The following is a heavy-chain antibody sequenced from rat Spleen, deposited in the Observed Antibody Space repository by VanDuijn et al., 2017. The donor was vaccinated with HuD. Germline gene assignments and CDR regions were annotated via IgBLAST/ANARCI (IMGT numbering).Heavy chain of an antibody. J-gene: IGHJ2*01. D-gene: IGHD1-9*01. V-gene: IGHV3-1*01. CDR3: ARRHYGYTDYFDY. CDR1: VYSITSSY. CDR2: ISYSGRT. Sequence: EVQLQESGPGLVKPSQSLSLTCSVTVYSITSSYRWNWIRKFPGNKMEWIGHISYSGRTNYNPSLKSRISITRDTSKNQFFLQLNSVTTEDTATYYCARRHYGYTDYFDYWGQGVMVTVSS.